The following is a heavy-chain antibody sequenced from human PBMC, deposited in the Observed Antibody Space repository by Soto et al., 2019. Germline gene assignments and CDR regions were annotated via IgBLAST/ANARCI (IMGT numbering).Heavy chain of an antibody. J-gene: IGHJ6*02. CDR3: AKDLPTAAIWGYYGMDV. V-gene: IGHV3-23*01. CDR2: ISGSGGST. CDR1: RVTFSSYA. Sequence: AGSMRISSAASRVTFSSYAMSWVRQAPGKGLEWVSAISGSGGSTYYADSVKGRFTISRDNSKNTLYLQMNSLRAEDTAVYYCAKDLPTAAIWGYYGMDVWGQGTTVTVSS. D-gene: IGHD6-13*01.